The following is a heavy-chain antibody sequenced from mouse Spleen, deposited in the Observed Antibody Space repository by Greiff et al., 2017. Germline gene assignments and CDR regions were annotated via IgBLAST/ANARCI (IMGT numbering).Heavy chain of an antibody. CDR3: AIGAPWFAY. CDR2: IYPGDGDT. Sequence: QVQLKESGPELVKPGASVKISCKASGYAFSSSWMNWVKQRPGKGLEWIGRIYPGDGDTNYNGKFKGKATLTADKSSSTAYMQLSSLTSEDSAVSFCAIGAPWFAYWGQGTLVTVSA. CDR1: GYAFSSSW. J-gene: IGHJ3*01. V-gene: IGHV1-82*01. D-gene: IGHD1-1*02.